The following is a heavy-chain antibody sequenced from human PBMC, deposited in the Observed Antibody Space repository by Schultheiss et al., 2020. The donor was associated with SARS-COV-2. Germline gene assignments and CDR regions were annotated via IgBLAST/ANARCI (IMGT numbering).Heavy chain of an antibody. J-gene: IGHJ4*02. CDR1: GFTFSSYG. Sequence: GGSLRLSCAASGFTFSSYGMHWVRQAPGKGLEWVAVIYSGGSTYYADSVKGRFTISRDNSKNTLYLQMNSLRAEDTAVYYCASFSSWQGIGYWGQGTLVTVSS. CDR2: IYSGGST. CDR3: ASFSSWQGIGY. V-gene: IGHV3-NL1*01. D-gene: IGHD6-13*01.